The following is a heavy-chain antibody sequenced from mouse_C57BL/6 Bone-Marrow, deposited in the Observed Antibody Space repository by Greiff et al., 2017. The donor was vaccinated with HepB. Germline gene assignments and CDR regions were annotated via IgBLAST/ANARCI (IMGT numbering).Heavy chain of an antibody. CDR3: ARSGPITTVVGY. CDR2: IWSGGST. V-gene: IGHV2-2*01. J-gene: IGHJ2*01. Sequence: QVQLKESGPGLVQPSQSLSITCTVSGFSLTSYGVHWVRQSPGKGLEWLGVIWSGGSTDYNAAFISRLSISKDNSKSQVFFKMNSLQADDTAIYYCARSGPITTVVGYWGQGTTLTVSS. D-gene: IGHD1-1*01. CDR1: GFSLTSYG.